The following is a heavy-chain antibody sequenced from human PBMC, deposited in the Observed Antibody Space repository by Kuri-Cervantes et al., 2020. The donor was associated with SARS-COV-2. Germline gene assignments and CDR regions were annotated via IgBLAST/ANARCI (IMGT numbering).Heavy chain of an antibody. CDR1: GYSFTDYS. J-gene: IGHJ3*02. CDR2: INPNTGGT. V-gene: IGHV1-2*04. D-gene: IGHD3-22*01. Sequence: ASVKVSCKASGYSFTDYSIHWVRQAPGQGLEWMGRINPNTGGTMYAQRFQGWVTMTRDTSISTVYMELSRLRSDDTAVYYCARSTPSRRLVVISQGGAFDIWGQGTMVTDSS. CDR3: ARSTPSRRLVVISQGGAFDI.